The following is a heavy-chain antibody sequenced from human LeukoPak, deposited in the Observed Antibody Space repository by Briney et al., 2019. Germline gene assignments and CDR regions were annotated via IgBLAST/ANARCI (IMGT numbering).Heavy chain of an antibody. V-gene: IGHV2-5*02. J-gene: IGHJ4*02. D-gene: IGHD3-22*01. Sequence: SGPTLVKPTQTLTLTCTFSGFSLSTSGVGVGWIRQPPGKALEWLALIYWDDDKRYSPSLKSRLTITKDTSKNQVVLTMTNMDPVDTATHYCAHRSFRYYDRSGTPLFDYWGQGTLVTVSS. CDR2: IYWDDDK. CDR1: GFSLSTSGVG. CDR3: AHRSFRYYDRSGTPLFDY.